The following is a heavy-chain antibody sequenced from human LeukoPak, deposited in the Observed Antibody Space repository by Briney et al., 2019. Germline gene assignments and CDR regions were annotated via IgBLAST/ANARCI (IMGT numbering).Heavy chain of an antibody. D-gene: IGHD1-26*01. CDR1: GSTVSSNY. Sequence: GGSLKLSCAVSGSTVSSNYMSWVRQAPGKGLEWVSIIYTGGGTNYADSVKGRFTISRDNSKNTLYLQISSLRVEDTAVYYCVRVLPGSFWGQGTLVTVSS. V-gene: IGHV3-66*01. CDR2: IYTGGGT. J-gene: IGHJ4*02. CDR3: VRVLPGSF.